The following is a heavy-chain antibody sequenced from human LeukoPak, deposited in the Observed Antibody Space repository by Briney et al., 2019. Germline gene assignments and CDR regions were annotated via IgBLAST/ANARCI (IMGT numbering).Heavy chain of an antibody. V-gene: IGHV3-15*01. CDR3: TTGPLYCGGDCYTIFFQH. D-gene: IGHD2-21*02. Sequence: GGSLRLSCAASGFTFSNAWMSWVRQAPGKGLEWVGRIKSKTDGGTTDYAAPVKGRFTISRDDSKTTLYLQMNSLKTEDTAVYYCTTGPLYCGGDCYTIFFQHWGQGTLVTVSS. J-gene: IGHJ1*01. CDR2: IKSKTDGGTT. CDR1: GFTFSNAW.